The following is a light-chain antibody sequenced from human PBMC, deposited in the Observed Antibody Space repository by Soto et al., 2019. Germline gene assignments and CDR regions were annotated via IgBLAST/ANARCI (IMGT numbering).Light chain of an antibody. CDR2: DVS. J-gene: IGLJ2*01. CDR1: SRDVGAYDY. V-gene: IGLV2-11*01. CDR3: CSYAGSYTLEV. Sequence: QSVLTQPPSVSGSPGQSVTISCTGTSRDVGAYDYVSWYQQHPGKAPKLIIYDVSQRPSGVPDRVSGSKSGNTASLTISGLQAEDEADYYCCSYAGSYTLEVFGGGTKVTVL.